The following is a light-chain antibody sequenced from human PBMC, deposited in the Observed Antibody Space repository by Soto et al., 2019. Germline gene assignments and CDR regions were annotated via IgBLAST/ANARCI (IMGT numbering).Light chain of an antibody. CDR2: EVN. CDR3: SSYAGSSNV. V-gene: IGLV2-8*01. CDR1: SSDVGGHNY. J-gene: IGLJ1*01. Sequence: QSALTQPPSASGSLGQSVAISCTGTSSDVGGHNYVSWYQQHPGKAPKLMIYEVNKRPSGVPDRFSGSKSGNTASLTVSGLQAEDEADYYCSSYAGSSNVFGTGTKVTVL.